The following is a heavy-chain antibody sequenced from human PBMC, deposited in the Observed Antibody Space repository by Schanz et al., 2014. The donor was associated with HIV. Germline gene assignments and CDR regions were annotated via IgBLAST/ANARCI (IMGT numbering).Heavy chain of an antibody. CDR1: GFTFSSSW. CDR3: AKEAVTTCFDY. D-gene: IGHD4-4*01. CDR2: INSDGSIT. J-gene: IGHJ4*02. V-gene: IGHV3-74*01. Sequence: EVRLVESGGTSVQPGGSLRLSCAASGFTFSSSWIHWVRQAPGKGLVWVSRINSDGSITTYADSVKGRFTISRDNAKNTLYLQMNSLRAEDTAVYYCAKEAVTTCFDYWGQGTLVTVSS.